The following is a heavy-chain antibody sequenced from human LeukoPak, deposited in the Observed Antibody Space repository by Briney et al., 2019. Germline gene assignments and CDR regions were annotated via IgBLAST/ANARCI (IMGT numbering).Heavy chain of an antibody. CDR1: RGSISTRNSY. V-gene: IGHV4-39*01. Sequence: WETLSLTCAVSRGSISTRNSYWGWIRQPPGKGLEWFGIVDYRGRTSYNPSLKSRVTISGDTSQNQFSLKLTSVDAAETAVYYCAGYAAGTMRDYWGQGTLVTVSA. CDR2: VDYRGRT. D-gene: IGHD3-10*01. J-gene: IGHJ4*02. CDR3: AGYAAGTMRDY.